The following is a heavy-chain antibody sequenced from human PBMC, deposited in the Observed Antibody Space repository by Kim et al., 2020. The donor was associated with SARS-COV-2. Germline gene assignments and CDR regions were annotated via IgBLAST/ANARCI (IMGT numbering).Heavy chain of an antibody. D-gene: IGHD1-1*01. V-gene: IGHV3-23*01. J-gene: IGHJ6*02. CDR3: AKTILPLNDDYYGMDV. Sequence: SVKGRCAISTDKSKNTRNLQMNSLRAEDTAVYYCAKTILPLNDDYYGMDVWGQGTTVTVSS.